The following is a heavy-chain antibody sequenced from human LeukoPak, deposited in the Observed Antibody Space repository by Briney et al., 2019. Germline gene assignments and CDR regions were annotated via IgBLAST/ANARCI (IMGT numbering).Heavy chain of an antibody. D-gene: IGHD6-19*01. Sequence: GGSLRLSCAASGFTFSSYGMTWVRQAPGKGLEWVSGISGSGGSTYYADSVKGRFTISRDNSKNTLYLQMNSLRAEDTAVYYCAKDRIAVAGPDRSAYYYYYYMDVWGKGTTVTISS. CDR2: ISGSGGST. CDR1: GFTFSSYG. V-gene: IGHV3-23*01. CDR3: AKDRIAVAGPDRSAYYYYYYMDV. J-gene: IGHJ6*03.